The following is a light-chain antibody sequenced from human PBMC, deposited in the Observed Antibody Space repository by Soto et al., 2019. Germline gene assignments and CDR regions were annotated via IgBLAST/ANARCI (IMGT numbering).Light chain of an antibody. V-gene: IGLV2-8*01. CDR3: RSYAGANSVV. J-gene: IGLJ2*01. Sequence: QSALTQPPSASGSPGQSVTISCTGMSSDVGGYNDVSWYQQHPGKAPKLMIYEVSKRPSGVPYRFSGSKSGNTASLTVSGLQAEDEDDYYCRSYAGANSVVFGGGTKLTVL. CDR2: EVS. CDR1: SSDVGGYND.